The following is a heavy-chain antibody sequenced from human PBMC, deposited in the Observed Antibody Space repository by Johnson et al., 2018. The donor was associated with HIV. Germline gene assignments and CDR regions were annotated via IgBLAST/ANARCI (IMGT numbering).Heavy chain of an antibody. J-gene: IGHJ3*01. CDR3: ARVGASRFDAFHV. Sequence: EVQLVESGGGVVQPGGSLRLSCAASGFTFSSYWMHWVRQAPGKGLEWVGRIKSKADGGTTDYAAPVKGRFTISRDDSKNTLYLQMNSLRAEDTAVYYCARVGASRFDAFHVWGQGTMVTVSS. D-gene: IGHD3-16*01. CDR2: IKSKADGGTT. CDR1: GFTFSSYW. V-gene: IGHV3-15*01.